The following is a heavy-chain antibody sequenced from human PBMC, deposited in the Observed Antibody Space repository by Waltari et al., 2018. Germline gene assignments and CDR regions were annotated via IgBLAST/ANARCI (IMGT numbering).Heavy chain of an antibody. CDR2: ISYSGNT. J-gene: IGHJ5*02. D-gene: IGHD3-10*01. CDR1: GGSISSSTYY. Sequence: QLQLQESGPGLVKPSETLSLTCTVSGGSISSSTYYWAWIRQPPGKGLEWIGSISYSGNTYYNPSLKSRFPLSVDTSKNQVSLTLSSVSAADTAMYYCARHKPGVNWFDPWGQGTLVTVSS. CDR3: ARHKPGVNWFDP. V-gene: IGHV4-39*01.